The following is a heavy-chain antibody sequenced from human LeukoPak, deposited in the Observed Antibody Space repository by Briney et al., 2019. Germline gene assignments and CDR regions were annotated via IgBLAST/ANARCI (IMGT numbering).Heavy chain of an antibody. Sequence: ASVKVSCKASGYTFTGYYMHWVRQAPGQGLEWMGRINPNSGGTNYAQKFQGRVTMTRDTSISTAYMELSRLRSDVTAVYYCAREVYSYGYSWFDPWGQGTLVTVSS. CDR2: INPNSGGT. CDR1: GYTFTGYY. CDR3: AREVYSYGYSWFDP. D-gene: IGHD5-18*01. J-gene: IGHJ5*02. V-gene: IGHV1-2*06.